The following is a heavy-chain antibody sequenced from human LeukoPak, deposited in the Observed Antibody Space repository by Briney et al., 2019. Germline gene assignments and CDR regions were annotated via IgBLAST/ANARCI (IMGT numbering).Heavy chain of an antibody. J-gene: IGHJ4*02. CDR2: IIPIFGTA. CDR1: GGTFSSYA. Sequence: GASVKVSCKASGGTFSSYAISWVRQAPGQGLEWMGRIIPIFGTANYAQKFQGRVTITADESTSTAYMELSSLRSEDTAVYYCASDTMVRGVYGEERKFDYWGQGTLVTVSS. CDR3: ASDTMVRGVYGEERKFDY. V-gene: IGHV1-69*13. D-gene: IGHD3-10*01.